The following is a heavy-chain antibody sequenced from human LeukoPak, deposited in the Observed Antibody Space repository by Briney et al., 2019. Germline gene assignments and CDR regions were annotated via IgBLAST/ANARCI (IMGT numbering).Heavy chain of an antibody. Sequence: PSETLSLTCAVYGGSFSGYYWSWLRQPPGKGLEWIGEINHSGSTNYNPSLKSRVTISVDTSKNQFSLKLSSVTAADTAVYYCARGIIMVYYYYGMDVWGQGTTVTVSS. V-gene: IGHV4-34*01. CDR2: INHSGST. J-gene: IGHJ6*02. D-gene: IGHD2-8*01. CDR1: GGSFSGYY. CDR3: ARGIIMVYYYYGMDV.